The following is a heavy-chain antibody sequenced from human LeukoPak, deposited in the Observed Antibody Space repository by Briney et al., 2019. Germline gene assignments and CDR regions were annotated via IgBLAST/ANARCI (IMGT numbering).Heavy chain of an antibody. D-gene: IGHD4-23*01. CDR3: AREGGNSLDGAFDI. V-gene: IGHV7-4-1*02. CDR1: GYTFTSYA. Sequence: ASVTVSCKASGYTFTSYAMNWVRQTPGQGLEWMGWVNTNTGNPTYAQGFTGRFVFSLDTSVSTAYLQISSLKAEDTAVYYCAREGGNSLDGAFDIWGQGTMVTVSS. CDR2: VNTNTGNP. J-gene: IGHJ3*02.